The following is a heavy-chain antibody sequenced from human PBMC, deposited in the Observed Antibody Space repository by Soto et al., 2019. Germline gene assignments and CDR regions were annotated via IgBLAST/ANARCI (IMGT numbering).Heavy chain of an antibody. CDR3: SREHTSGGYDY. CDR2: ISDGGKT. J-gene: IGHJ4*02. D-gene: IGHD5-12*01. Sequence: SLSAAASGGSVNNIYVSWIRQAPGKGLEWVSTISDGGKTFYADSVKGRFTLSRDNFKNTLFLQMSSLRVEDTAVYYCSREHTSGGYDYRGQGTLVSVSS. V-gene: IGHV3-53*01. CDR1: GGSVNNIY.